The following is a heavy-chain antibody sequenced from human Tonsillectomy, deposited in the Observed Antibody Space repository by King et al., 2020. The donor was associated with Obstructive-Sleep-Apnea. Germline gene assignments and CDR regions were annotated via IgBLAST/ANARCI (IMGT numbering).Heavy chain of an antibody. CDR3: ARATYTNLANDY. CDR1: GFTFSSYA. CDR2: ISHDGSIK. Sequence: VQLVESGGGVVQPGRSLTLSCAASGFTFSSYAMHWVRQAPGKGLEWAALISHDGSIKYYVDSVKGRFTISRDNSKNTLYLHMSSLRGEDTAVYYCARATYTNLANDYWGQGTLVTVSS. V-gene: IGHV3-30*04. J-gene: IGHJ4*02. D-gene: IGHD5-18*01.